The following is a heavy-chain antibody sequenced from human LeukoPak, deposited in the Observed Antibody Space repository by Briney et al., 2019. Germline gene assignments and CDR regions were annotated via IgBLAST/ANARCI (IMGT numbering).Heavy chain of an antibody. CDR1: GASINSYW. Sequence: SETLSLTCSVSGASINSYWWRWIRQPPGRGLEWIAYIHHSGDTNYNPSLKSRVPISLYTSKNQVSLMLTSVTAADAAVYLCATHDLFDSSLYSYWFDRWGQGTLVTVSS. V-gene: IGHV4-59*08. J-gene: IGHJ5*02. D-gene: IGHD5/OR15-5a*01. CDR3: ATHDLFDSSLYSYWFDR. CDR2: IHHSGDT.